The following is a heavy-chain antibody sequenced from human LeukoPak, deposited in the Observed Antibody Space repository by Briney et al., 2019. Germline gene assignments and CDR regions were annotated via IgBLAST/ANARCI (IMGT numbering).Heavy chain of an antibody. D-gene: IGHD6-13*01. V-gene: IGHV4-61*02. J-gene: IGHJ4*02. CDR3: ARNKAAAGTADY. CDR1: GGSISSGSYY. Sequence: SETLSLTCTVSGGSISSGSYYWSWIRQPAGKGLEWIGRIYTSGSTNYNPSLKSRVTISVDTYKNQFSLKLSSVTAADTAVYYCARNKAAAGTADYWGQGTLVTVSS. CDR2: IYTSGST.